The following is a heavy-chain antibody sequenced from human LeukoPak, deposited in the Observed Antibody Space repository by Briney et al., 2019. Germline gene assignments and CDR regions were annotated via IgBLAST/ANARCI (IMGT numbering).Heavy chain of an antibody. CDR1: GGSFSGYY. D-gene: IGHD6-19*01. V-gene: IGHV4-34*01. J-gene: IGHJ4*02. Sequence: SETLSLTCAVYGGSFSGYYWSWIRQPPGKGLEWIGEINHSGSTNYNPSLKSRVIISVDTSKNQFSLKLSSVTAADTAVYYCARAWLVLFDYWGQGTLVTVSS. CDR3: ARAWLVLFDY. CDR2: INHSGST.